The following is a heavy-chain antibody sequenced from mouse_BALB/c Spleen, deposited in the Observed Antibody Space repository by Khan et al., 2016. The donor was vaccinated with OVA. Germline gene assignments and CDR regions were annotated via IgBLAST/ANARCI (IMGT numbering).Heavy chain of an antibody. CDR3: ATSYFYGYYFDY. CDR1: GFTFSSYG. V-gene: IGHV5-17*02. D-gene: IGHD1-1*01. Sequence: EVELVESGGGLVQPGGSRKLSCAASGFTFSSYGMHWVRQAPEKGLEWVAYISGDSSTIYYADTVKGRFNISRDNPKNTLFLQMTSLMSEDTARYYCATSYFYGYYFDYWGPGTTLTVSS. CDR2: ISGDSSTI. J-gene: IGHJ2*01.